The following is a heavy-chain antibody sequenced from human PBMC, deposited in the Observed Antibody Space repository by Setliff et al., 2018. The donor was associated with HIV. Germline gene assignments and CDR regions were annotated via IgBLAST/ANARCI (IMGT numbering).Heavy chain of an antibody. J-gene: IGHJ4*02. CDR2: IDHRGSS. Sequence: SETLSLTCAVYGGSFNDYYWTWIRQPPGKGLEWIGEIDHRGSSYNASLKSRVTISLDTSKNHFSLKLSSVAAADTAVYYCARRYHDASGFYNSWGQGVLVTVSS. CDR3: ARRYHDASGFYNS. V-gene: IGHV4-34*01. CDR1: GGSFNDYY. D-gene: IGHD1-1*01.